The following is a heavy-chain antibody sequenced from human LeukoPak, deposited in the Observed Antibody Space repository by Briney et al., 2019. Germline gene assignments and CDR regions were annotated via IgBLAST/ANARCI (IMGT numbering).Heavy chain of an antibody. CDR2: IYTSGST. J-gene: IGHJ6*03. V-gene: IGHV4-4*07. CDR1: GGSISTYY. CDR3: ARGLWGDYYYYYMDV. Sequence: SETLSLTCTVSGGSISTYYWSWIRQPAGKGLEWIGRIYTSGSTNYNPSLKSRVTISVDTSKNQFSLKLSSVTAADTAVYYCARGLWGDYYYYYMDVWGKGTTVTISS. D-gene: IGHD7-27*01.